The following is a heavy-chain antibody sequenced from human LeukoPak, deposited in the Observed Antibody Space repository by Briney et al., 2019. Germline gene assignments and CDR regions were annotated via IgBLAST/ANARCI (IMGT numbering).Heavy chain of an antibody. V-gene: IGHV4-34*01. CDR2: INHNGST. D-gene: IGHD2-21*02. CDR1: GGSFSGYY. Sequence: SETLSLTCAVYGGSFSGYYWSWIRQPLGKGLEWIGEINHNGSTNYNPSLKSRVTISVDTSKNQFSLKLSSVTAADTAVYYCARVRYCGGDCSWGQGTLVTVSS. CDR3: ARVRYCGGDCS. J-gene: IGHJ5*02.